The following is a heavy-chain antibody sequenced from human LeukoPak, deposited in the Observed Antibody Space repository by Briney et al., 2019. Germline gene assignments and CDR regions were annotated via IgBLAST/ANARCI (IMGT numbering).Heavy chain of an antibody. D-gene: IGHD1-14*01. Sequence: QAGGSLRLSCAASRFTVSSNYMSWVRQAPGKGLEWVSVIHDGGSTYYADSVKGRFTISRDNSKNTVYLQMNSLRAGDTAVYYCARTHPTGYFDYWGQGTLVTVSS. J-gene: IGHJ4*02. CDR3: ARTHPTGYFDY. V-gene: IGHV3-53*01. CDR2: IHDGGST. CDR1: RFTVSSNY.